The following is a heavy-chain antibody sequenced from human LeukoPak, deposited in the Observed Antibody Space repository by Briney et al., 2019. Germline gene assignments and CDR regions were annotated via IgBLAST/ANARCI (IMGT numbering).Heavy chain of an antibody. CDR2: IYYSGST. CDR1: GGSISSSSYY. J-gene: IGHJ4*02. CDR3: AGRRDGYNPGYYFDY. D-gene: IGHD5-24*01. Sequence: PSETLSLTCTVSGGSISSSSYYWGWIRQPPGKGLEWIGSIYYSGSTYYNPSLKSRGTISVDTSKNQFSLKLSSVTAADTAVYYCAGRRDGYNPGYYFDYWGQGTLVTVSS. V-gene: IGHV4-39*01.